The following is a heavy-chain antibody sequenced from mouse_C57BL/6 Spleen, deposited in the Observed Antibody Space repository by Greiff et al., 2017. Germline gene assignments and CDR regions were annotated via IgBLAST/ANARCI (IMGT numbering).Heavy chain of an antibody. J-gene: IGHJ2*01. CDR1: GFSFNTYA. V-gene: IGHV10-1*01. CDR2: IRSKSNNYAT. D-gene: IGHD2-5*01. Sequence: EVKLVESGGGLVQPKGSLKLSCAASGFSFNTYAMNWVRQAPGQGLEWVARIRSKSNNYATYYADSVKDRFTISRDDSESMLYLQMNNLKTEDTAMYYCVRNYYSNYAFDYWGQGTTLTVSS. CDR3: VRNYYSNYAFDY.